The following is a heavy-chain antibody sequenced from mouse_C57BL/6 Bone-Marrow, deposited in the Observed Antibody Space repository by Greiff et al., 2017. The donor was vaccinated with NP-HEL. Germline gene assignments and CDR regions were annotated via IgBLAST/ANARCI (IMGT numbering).Heavy chain of an antibody. V-gene: IGHV7-1*01. CDR2: RRNKANDYTT. D-gene: IGHD3-2*02. CDR1: GFTFSDFY. Sequence: EVMLVESGGGLVQSGRSLRLSCATSGFTFSDFYMEWVRQAPGKGLEWIAARRNKANDYTTEYSASVKGRFIVSRDTSQSILYLQMNALRAEDTAIYYCARDASSGYYAMDYWGQGTSVTVSS. CDR3: ARDASSGYYAMDY. J-gene: IGHJ4*01.